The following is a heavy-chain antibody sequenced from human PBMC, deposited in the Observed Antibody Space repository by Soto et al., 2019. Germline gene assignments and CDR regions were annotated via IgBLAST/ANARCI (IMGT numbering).Heavy chain of an antibody. CDR3: TRVADGGLFNY. Sequence: SETLSLTCTVSGGSIIPYYWTWIRQPPGKGLEWIGYIYYSGTTHYSPSLKSRVTMAVDTSRNQISLNLSSVTAADTAVYYCTRVADGGLFNYWGQGILVTVPQ. V-gene: IGHV4-59*01. D-gene: IGHD6-19*01. CDR2: IYYSGTT. J-gene: IGHJ4*02. CDR1: GGSIIPYY.